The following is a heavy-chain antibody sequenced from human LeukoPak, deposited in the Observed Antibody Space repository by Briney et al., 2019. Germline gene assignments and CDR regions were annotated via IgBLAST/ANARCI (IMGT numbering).Heavy chain of an antibody. CDR2: ISYDGSNK. V-gene: IGHV3-30-3*01. D-gene: IGHD6-6*01. CDR1: GFTFNSYA. J-gene: IGHJ4*02. Sequence: GGSLRLSCAASGFTFNSYAIHWVRQAPGKGLQWVAVISYDGSNKYYADSVKGRFTISRDNSKNTLYLQMNSLRAEDTAVYYCARLAEDHWGKGNLVTV. CDR3: ARLAEDH.